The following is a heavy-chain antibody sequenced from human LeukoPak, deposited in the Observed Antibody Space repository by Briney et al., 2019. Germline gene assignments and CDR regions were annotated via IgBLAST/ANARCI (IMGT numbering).Heavy chain of an antibody. CDR2: IYYSGST. CDR1: GGSISSYY. V-gene: IGHV4-59*12. CDR3: ARGGLEQQLATDAFDI. Sequence: SETLSLTCTVSGGSISSYYWSWIRQPPGKGLEWIGYIYYSGSTNYNPSLKSRVTISVDTSKNQFSLKLSSVTAADTAVYYCARGGLEQQLATDAFDIWGQGTMVTVSS. D-gene: IGHD6-13*01. J-gene: IGHJ3*02.